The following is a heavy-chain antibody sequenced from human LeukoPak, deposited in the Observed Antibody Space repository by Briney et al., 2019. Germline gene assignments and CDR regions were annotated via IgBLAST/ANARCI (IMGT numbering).Heavy chain of an antibody. J-gene: IGHJ4*02. CDR2: INHSGST. CDR1: GGSFSGYY. CDR3: AILPRDY. V-gene: IGHV4-34*01. Sequence: SETLSLTCAVYGGSFSGYYWSWIRHPPGKGLEWIGEINHSGSTNYNPSLKSRVTISVDTSKNQFSLKLSSVTAADTAVYYCAILPRDYWGQGTLATVSS.